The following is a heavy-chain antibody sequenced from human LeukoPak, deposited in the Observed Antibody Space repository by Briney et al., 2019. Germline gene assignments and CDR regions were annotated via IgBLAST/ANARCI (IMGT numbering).Heavy chain of an antibody. J-gene: IGHJ4*02. D-gene: IGHD3-22*01. V-gene: IGHV1-69*01. CDR2: IIPIFGTA. CDR1: GGTFSSYA. Sequence: SVKVSCKASGGTFSSYAISWVRQAPGQGLEWMGGIIPIFGTANYAQKFQGRVTITADESTSTAYMELSSLRSEDTAVYYCASDSSGYYSLTFDYWGQGTLVTVSS. CDR3: ASDSSGYYSLTFDY.